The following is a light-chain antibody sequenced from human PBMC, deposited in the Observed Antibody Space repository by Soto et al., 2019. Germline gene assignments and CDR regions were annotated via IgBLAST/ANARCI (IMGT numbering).Light chain of an antibody. CDR3: LQLNTYPFT. J-gene: IGKJ3*01. V-gene: IGKV1-17*01. CDR1: QGIRDD. CDR2: GAA. Sequence: DIQMTQSPSSLSASVGDRVTITCRAGQGIRDDLVWYQQRPGQAPQRLIYGAASSQSGVPSRFSGSGYGTEFTLTITSLQPEDFATYYCLQLNTYPFTFGPGTKVDIK.